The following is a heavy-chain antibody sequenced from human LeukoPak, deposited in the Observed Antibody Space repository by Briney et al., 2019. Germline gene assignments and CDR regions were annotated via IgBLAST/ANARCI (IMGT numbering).Heavy chain of an antibody. J-gene: IGHJ4*02. D-gene: IGHD1-26*01. Sequence: SETLSLTCTVAGGSISSNIHYWDWIRQPPGKGLDWIGYIYYSGSTHYNPSLKSRVTMSVDTSKNQFSLKLSSVTAADTAVYYCARGDVGALDYWGPGTLVTVSS. CDR3: ARGDVGALDY. V-gene: IGHV4-61*05. CDR1: GGSISSNIHY. CDR2: IYYSGST.